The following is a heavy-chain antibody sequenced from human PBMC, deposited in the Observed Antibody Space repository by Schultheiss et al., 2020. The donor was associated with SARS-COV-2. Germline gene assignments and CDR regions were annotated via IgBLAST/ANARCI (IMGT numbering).Heavy chain of an antibody. Sequence: SETLSLTCTVSGGSISSGGYYWSWIRQHPGKGLAWIGYIYYSGSTYYNPSLKSRVTISVDTSKNQFSLKLSSVTAADTAVYYCARLNRYSGYVSHFDRWGQGAVVTGSS. J-gene: IGHJ4*02. CDR1: GGSISSGGYY. CDR2: IYYSGST. V-gene: IGHV4-31*03. CDR3: ARLNRYSGYVSHFDR. D-gene: IGHD5-12*01.